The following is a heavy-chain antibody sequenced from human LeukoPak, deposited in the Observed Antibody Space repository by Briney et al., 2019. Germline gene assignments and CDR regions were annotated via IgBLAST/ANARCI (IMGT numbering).Heavy chain of an antibody. D-gene: IGHD3-10*01. CDR3: ATPFVYYYGSASYYNT. CDR2: ISGSGGST. J-gene: IGHJ5*02. Sequence: QLGGSLRLSCAASGFTFSSYAMRWVRQAPGKGLEWCSAISGSGGSTYSADSVKGRFTISRDNSKNTLYLQMNSLRAEATAVYYCATPFVYYYGSASYYNTSGQGTLVTVSS. CDR1: GFTFSSYA. V-gene: IGHV3-23*01.